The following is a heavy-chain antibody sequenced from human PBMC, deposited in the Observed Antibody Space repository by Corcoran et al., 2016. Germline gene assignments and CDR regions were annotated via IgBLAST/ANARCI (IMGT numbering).Heavy chain of an antibody. CDR1: GGSISSYY. CDR2: IYYSGST. J-gene: IGHJ6*02. D-gene: IGHD6-6*01. V-gene: IGHV4-59*01. Sequence: QVQLQESGPGLVKPSETLSLTCTVSGGSISSYYWSWIRQPPGKGLEWIGYIYYSGSTNYNPSLKSRVTISVDTSKNQFSLKLSSVTAADTAVYYCACIAARHDYYYGMDVWGQGTTVTVSS. CDR3: ACIAARHDYYYGMDV.